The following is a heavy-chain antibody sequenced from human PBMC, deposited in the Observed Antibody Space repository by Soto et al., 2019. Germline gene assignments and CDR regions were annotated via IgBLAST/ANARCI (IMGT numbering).Heavy chain of an antibody. CDR3: AKAPGGYCSSTSCYVDY. J-gene: IGHJ4*02. D-gene: IGHD2-2*01. CDR1: VFTFSSYA. Sequence: GGSLRLSCAASVFTFSSYAMSWVRQAPGKGLEWVAVITYDGGNKYYADSVKGRFTISRDNSKNTLYLQMNSLRAEDTAVYYCAKAPGGYCSSTSCYVDYWGQGTLVTVSS. V-gene: IGHV3-30*18. CDR2: ITYDGGNK.